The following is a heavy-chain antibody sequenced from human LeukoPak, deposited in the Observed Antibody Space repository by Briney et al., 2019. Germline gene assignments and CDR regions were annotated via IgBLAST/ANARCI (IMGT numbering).Heavy chain of an antibody. D-gene: IGHD3-3*01. CDR1: GFTFSDYY. Sequence: GGSLRLSCAASGFTFSDYYMNWIRQAPGKGLECVSYISSSGSTIYYADSVKGRFTISRDNAKNSLYLQMNSLTAEDTAVYYCARVSIVGVVSLDYWGQGTLVTVSS. CDR2: ISSSGSTI. CDR3: ARVSIVGVVSLDY. V-gene: IGHV3-11*04. J-gene: IGHJ4*02.